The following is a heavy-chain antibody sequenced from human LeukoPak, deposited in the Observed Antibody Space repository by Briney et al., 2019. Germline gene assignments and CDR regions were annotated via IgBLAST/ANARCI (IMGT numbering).Heavy chain of an antibody. CDR1: GFTFSSYE. CDR2: ISSSGRTK. V-gene: IGHV3-48*03. CDR3: AKDGRDYFVSGSHYRGVPALDY. J-gene: IGHJ4*02. D-gene: IGHD3-10*01. Sequence: GGSLRLSCAASGFTFSSYEMNWVRQAPGKGLEWLSYISSSGRTKFYADSVQGRFTISRDNARNSLYLQMNSLRAEDTAVYYCAKDGRDYFVSGSHYRGVPALDYWGQGTLVTVSS.